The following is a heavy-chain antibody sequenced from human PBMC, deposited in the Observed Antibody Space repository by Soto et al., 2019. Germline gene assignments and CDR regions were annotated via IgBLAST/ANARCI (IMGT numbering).Heavy chain of an antibody. Sequence: GGSLRLSCAASGFTFRIYSMHWVRQSPGKGLEWVAVMWYDGTNKYYGESVKGRFTISRDNSENTLYLQMYSLRVEDTAVYYCARDATFGTKGGSFDIWGHGTLVTVS. V-gene: IGHV3-33*01. CDR3: ARDATFGTKGGSFDI. CDR1: GFTFRIYS. CDR2: MWYDGTNK. J-gene: IGHJ3*02. D-gene: IGHD3-16*01.